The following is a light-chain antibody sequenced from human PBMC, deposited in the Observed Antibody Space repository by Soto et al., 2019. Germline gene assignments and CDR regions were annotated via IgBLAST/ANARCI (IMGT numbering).Light chain of an antibody. CDR3: QQLNSYPRT. Sequence: DIQMTQSPSTLSASVGDRVTITCRASQSISGWLAWYQQKPGKAPNLLIYKASTLESGVPSRFSGSGSGTEFTLTISSLQPDDFATYYCQQLNSYPRTFGQGTKVDIK. J-gene: IGKJ1*01. CDR1: QSISGW. V-gene: IGKV1-5*03. CDR2: KAS.